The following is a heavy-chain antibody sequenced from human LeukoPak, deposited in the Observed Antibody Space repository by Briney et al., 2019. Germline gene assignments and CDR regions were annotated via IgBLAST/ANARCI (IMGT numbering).Heavy chain of an antibody. CDR1: GGSLSGYY. Sequence: SETLSLTCAVYGGSLSGYYGSWIRQPPGKGLEWIGEINHSGSTNYNPSLKSRVTISVDTSKNQFSLKLSSVTAADTAVYYCAREGIVVVPAAIRSWWFDPWGQGTLVTVSS. V-gene: IGHV4-34*01. CDR3: AREGIVVVPAAIRSWWFDP. CDR2: INHSGST. J-gene: IGHJ5*02. D-gene: IGHD2-2*02.